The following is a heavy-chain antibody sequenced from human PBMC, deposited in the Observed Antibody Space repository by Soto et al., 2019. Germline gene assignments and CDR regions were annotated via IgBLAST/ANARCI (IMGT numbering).Heavy chain of an antibody. CDR3: AKTETYNGYYNAFDY. CDR1: GFSFSTYA. CDR2: ISGGGGST. V-gene: IGHV3-23*01. Sequence: GGSLRLSCAASGFSFSTYAMSWVRQAPGKGLEWVSVISGGGGSTYYTDSVKGRFSISRDNSNRVVYLQMGSLTAGDTAVYYCAKTETYNGYYNAFDYWGQGTRVTVSS. J-gene: IGHJ4*02. D-gene: IGHD3-9*01.